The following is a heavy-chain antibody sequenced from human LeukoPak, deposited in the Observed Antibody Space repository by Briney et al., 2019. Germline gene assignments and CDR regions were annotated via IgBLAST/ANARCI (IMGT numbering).Heavy chain of an antibody. CDR1: GGSFSGYY. CDR3: ARISTRRSGAFDI. D-gene: IGHD3-10*01. CDR2: INHSGST. J-gene: IGHJ3*02. Sequence: SETLSLTCAVYGGSFSGYYWSWIRQPPGKGLEWIGEINHSGSTNYNPSLKSRVTISVDKSKNQFSLKLSSVTAADTAVYYCARISTRRSGAFDIWGQGTMVTVSS. V-gene: IGHV4-34*01.